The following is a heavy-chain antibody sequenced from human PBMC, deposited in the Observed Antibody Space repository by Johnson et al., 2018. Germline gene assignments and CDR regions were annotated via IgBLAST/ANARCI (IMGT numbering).Heavy chain of an antibody. J-gene: IGHJ6*02. V-gene: IGHV4-59*02. D-gene: IGHD4/OR15-4a*01. Sequence: QVQLQESGPGLVKPSETLSLTCTVSGGSVSSSYWNWIRQPPGKGLEWIGYIYHTGTPNYTPSLKSRVTMSVDTSKNQFSLKLSSVTAADTAVYYCARDTRTLVVPYGVDVWGQGTTVTVSS. CDR2: IYHTGTP. CDR3: ARDTRTLVVPYGVDV. CDR1: GGSVSSSY.